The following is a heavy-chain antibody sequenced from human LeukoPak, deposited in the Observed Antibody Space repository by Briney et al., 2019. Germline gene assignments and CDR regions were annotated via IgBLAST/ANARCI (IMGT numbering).Heavy chain of an antibody. D-gene: IGHD4-17*01. CDR1: GYTFIGYF. CDR2: INPNSGGT. V-gene: IGHV1-2*02. Sequence: ASVKVSCKSSGYTFIGYFMHWVRQAPGQGLEWMGWINPNSGGTKYAQKFQGRVTMTRDTSISTAYMELSRLRSDDTAVYYCARDPLYGDYVTSPFAYWGQGTLVTVSS. J-gene: IGHJ4*02. CDR3: ARDPLYGDYVTSPFAY.